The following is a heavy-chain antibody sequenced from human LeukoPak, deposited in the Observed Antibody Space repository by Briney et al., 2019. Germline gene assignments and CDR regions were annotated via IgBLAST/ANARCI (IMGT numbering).Heavy chain of an antibody. J-gene: IGHJ4*02. Sequence: GGSLRLSCAASGFTVSSNYMSWVRQAPGKGLEWVSVIYSGGSTYYADSVKGRFTISRDNSKNTLYLQMNSLRAEDTAVYYCARDGAPNDYGDYVGDYWGQGTLVTVSS. CDR3: ARDGAPNDYGDYVGDY. CDR1: GFTVSSNY. D-gene: IGHD4-17*01. CDR2: IYSGGST. V-gene: IGHV3-66*01.